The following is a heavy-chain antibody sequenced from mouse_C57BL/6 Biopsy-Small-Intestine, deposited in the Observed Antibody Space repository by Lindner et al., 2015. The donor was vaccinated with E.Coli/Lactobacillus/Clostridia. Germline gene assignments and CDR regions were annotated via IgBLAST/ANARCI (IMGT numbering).Heavy chain of an antibody. Sequence: VQLAGVVELRLERPGTSVKVSCKASGYVFTNYLIQWVKQRPGQGLEWIGVINPGSGGITYNEKFKGKATLTADKSSNTAYMQLNSLTSEDSAVYFCARDLDFDYWGQGTFLTVSS. CDR2: INPGSGGI. V-gene: IGHV1-54*01. CDR1: GYVFTNYL. CDR3: ARDLDFDY. J-gene: IGHJ2*02.